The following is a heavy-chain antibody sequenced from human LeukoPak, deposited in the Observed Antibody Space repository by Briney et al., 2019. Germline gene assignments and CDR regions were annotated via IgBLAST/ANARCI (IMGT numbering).Heavy chain of an antibody. CDR3: ARDLYGDYLGLDY. Sequence: GGSLRLSCAASGFTFRGYAMNWVRQAPGKGLEWVSYISSSGSSIYYADSVKGRFTISRDNAKNSLYLQMNSLRDEDTAVYYCARDLYGDYLGLDYWGQGTLVTASS. CDR1: GFTFRGYA. J-gene: IGHJ4*02. V-gene: IGHV3-48*02. CDR2: ISSSGSSI. D-gene: IGHD4-17*01.